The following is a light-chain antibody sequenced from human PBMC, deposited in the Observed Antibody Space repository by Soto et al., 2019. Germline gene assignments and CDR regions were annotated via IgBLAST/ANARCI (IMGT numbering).Light chain of an antibody. CDR1: NSNIGSNT. V-gene: IGLV1-44*01. CDR3: ASWDDKLNALG. Sequence: QSVLTQPPSASGTREQRVTTTCSGSNSNIGSNTVNWYQQPPGKAPKLLKYDNNKRPSGVPGPFFDSKSGNSASQAISGLQFEDEAEYYCASWDDKLNALGFGGGTQLTVL. J-gene: IGLJ2*01. CDR2: DNN.